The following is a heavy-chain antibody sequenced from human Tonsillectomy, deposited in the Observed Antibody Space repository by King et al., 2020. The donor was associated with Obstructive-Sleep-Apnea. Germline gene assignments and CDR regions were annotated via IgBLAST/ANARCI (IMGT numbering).Heavy chain of an antibody. D-gene: IGHD3-22*01. J-gene: IGHJ6*02. V-gene: IGHV4-31*03. CDR2: IYYSGST. Sequence: VQLQESGPGLVKPSQTLSLTCTVSVGSISSGGYYWSWIRQHPGKGLGWIGYIYYSGSTYYNPSLKSRVTISVDTSKNQFSLKLSSVTAADTAVYYCARDRYYYDSSGSGGYGYYYGMDVWGQGTTVTVSS. CDR3: ARDRYYYDSSGSGGYGYYYGMDV. CDR1: VGSISSGGYY.